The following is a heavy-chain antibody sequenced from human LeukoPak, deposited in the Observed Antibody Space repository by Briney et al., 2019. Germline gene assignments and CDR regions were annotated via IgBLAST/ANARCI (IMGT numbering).Heavy chain of an antibody. J-gene: IGHJ6*02. V-gene: IGHV4-59*01. CDR2: IYYSGST. D-gene: IGHD6-13*01. CDR3: ASGKLSSSWYYSGYYYYYGMDV. Sequence: PSETLSLTCTVSGGSISSYYWSWIRQPPGKGLEWIGYIYYSGSTNYNPSLKSRVTISVDTSKNQLSLKLSSVTAADTAVYYCASGKLSSSWYYSGYYYYYGMDVWGQGTTVTVSS. CDR1: GGSISSYY.